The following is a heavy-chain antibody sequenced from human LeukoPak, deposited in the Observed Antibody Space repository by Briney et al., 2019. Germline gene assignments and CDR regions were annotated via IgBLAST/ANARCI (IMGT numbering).Heavy chain of an antibody. Sequence: GGSLRLSCAASGFTISSYAMSWVRQAPGKGPEWVSGISGSDGTTHYADSVKGRFTISRDNSKNTLSLQMHSLRAEDAAVYYCAKRLWSTSGAYSPFDYWGQGTLVTVFS. CDR2: ISGSDGTT. CDR3: AKRLWSTSGAYSPFDY. D-gene: IGHD3-10*01. CDR1: GFTISSYA. V-gene: IGHV3-23*01. J-gene: IGHJ4*02.